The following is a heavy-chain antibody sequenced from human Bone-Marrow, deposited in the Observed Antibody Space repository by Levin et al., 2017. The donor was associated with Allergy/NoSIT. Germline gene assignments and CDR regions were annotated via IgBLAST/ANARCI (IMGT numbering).Heavy chain of an antibody. J-gene: IGHJ4*02. CDR3: ARGDRRVSTITIPFLDK. CDR2: IYHTGST. V-gene: IGHV4-30-4*01. Sequence: SETLSLTCTVSGDSIRSEDYYWAWIRQSPETGLQWIGYIYHTGSTTYHSPLRSRATISVDTSQNQFSLKLTSMSVAYAAVYFCARGDRRVSTITIPFLDKWGQGILVSVSS. D-gene: IGHD1/OR15-1a*01. CDR1: GDSIRSEDYY.